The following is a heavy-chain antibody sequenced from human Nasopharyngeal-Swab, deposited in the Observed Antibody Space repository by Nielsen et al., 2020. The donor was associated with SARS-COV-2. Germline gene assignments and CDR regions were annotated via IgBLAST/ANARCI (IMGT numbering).Heavy chain of an antibody. CDR1: GYTLPELS. CDR2: FDPDDGET. Sequence: ASVKVSCKVSGYTLPELSMHWVRQAPEKGLEWLGGFDPDDGETKYAQKFQGRVTMTEDTSADTAYMELRSLRSDDTAVYYCTTGSVVGATNWFDPWGQGTLVTVSS. V-gene: IGHV1-24*01. CDR3: TTGSVVGATNWFDP. J-gene: IGHJ5*02. D-gene: IGHD1-26*01.